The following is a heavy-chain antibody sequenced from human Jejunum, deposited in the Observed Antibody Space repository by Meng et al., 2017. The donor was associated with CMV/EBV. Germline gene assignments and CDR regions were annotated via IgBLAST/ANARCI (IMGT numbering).Heavy chain of an antibody. V-gene: IGHV1-46*01. D-gene: IGHD3-10*01. CDR2: IKPNGGTT. Sequence: GYTFTNYYMHWVRQGPGHGREWMGIIKPNGGTTTCEKKFQGRVTMTRDTSTTTVYRDLSSLRSEDTAVYYCARDPYGAGSSALDYWGQGTLVTVSS. CDR1: GYTFTNYY. CDR3: ARDPYGAGSSALDY. J-gene: IGHJ4*02.